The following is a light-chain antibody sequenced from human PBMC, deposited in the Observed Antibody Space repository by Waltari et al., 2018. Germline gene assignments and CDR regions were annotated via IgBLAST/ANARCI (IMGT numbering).Light chain of an antibody. J-gene: IGKJ2*01. CDR1: QSVHKNY. V-gene: IGKV3-20*01. CDR3: QQYGTSPYT. Sequence: EIVLTQSPGTLSLSPGERSTLSCRASQSVHKNYLAWYQQRPGQAPRLLIHDASIRATGIPDRFSGSGSETDFTLTSTRLEPGDFAMYYCQQYGTSPYTFGQGTNLEI. CDR2: DAS.